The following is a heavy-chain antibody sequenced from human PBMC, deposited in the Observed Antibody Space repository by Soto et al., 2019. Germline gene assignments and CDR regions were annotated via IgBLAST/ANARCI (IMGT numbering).Heavy chain of an antibody. J-gene: IGHJ4*02. Sequence: VGSLRLSCAASGFTFSTYSMNWVCQAPGKGLEWVSFISGSGNYTHYADFLRGRFTISRDDAKTSLYLQMNSLRAEDTAVYYCAREGINNYNEYYFDSWGQGTVVTVSS. V-gene: IGHV3-21*01. CDR2: ISGSGNYT. CDR1: GFTFSTYS. D-gene: IGHD4-4*01. CDR3: AREGINNYNEYYFDS.